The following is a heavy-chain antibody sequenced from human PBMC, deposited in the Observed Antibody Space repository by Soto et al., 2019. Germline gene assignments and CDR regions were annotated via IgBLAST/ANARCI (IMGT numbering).Heavy chain of an antibody. CDR3: ARDAYYYDSSGYYLLHYFDY. Sequence: QVQLQESGPGLVKPSQTLSLTCTVSGGSISSGGYYWSWIRQHPGKGLEWIGYIYYSGSTYYNPSLKSRVTISVDKSKNQFSLKLSSVTAADTAVYYCARDAYYYDSSGYYLLHYFDYWGQGTLVTVSS. D-gene: IGHD3-22*01. CDR1: GGSISSGGYY. J-gene: IGHJ4*02. CDR2: IYYSGST. V-gene: IGHV4-31*03.